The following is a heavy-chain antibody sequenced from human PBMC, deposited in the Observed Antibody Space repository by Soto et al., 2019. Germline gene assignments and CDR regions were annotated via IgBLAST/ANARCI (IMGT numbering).Heavy chain of an antibody. D-gene: IGHD5-12*01. J-gene: IGHJ4*02. CDR2: INPNSGGT. CDR3: ARANSGDDDAFED. V-gene: IGHV1-2*02. Sequence: ASVKVSCTSSGYTFTGYYIHWVRQAPGQGLEWMGWINPNSGGTDYQQNFQGRVTMTRDSSITTAYMELSSLRSDDTAVYYCARANSGDDDAFEDRGQGTPVTVSS. CDR1: GYTFTGYY.